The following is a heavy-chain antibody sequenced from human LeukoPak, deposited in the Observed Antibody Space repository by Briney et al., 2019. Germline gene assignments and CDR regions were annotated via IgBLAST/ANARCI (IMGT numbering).Heavy chain of an antibody. CDR3: ARDTSGYGDFEY. CDR2: IHYSGNT. CDR1: GGSISSYY. Sequence: SETLSLTCTVSGGSISSYYWSWIRQPPGKGLEWIGYIHYSGNTYYKSSLKSRVSLSIDTSKNQFSLQLSSVTAADTAVYYCARDTSGYGDFEYWGQGTLVTVSS. V-gene: IGHV4-59*06. D-gene: IGHD5-12*01. J-gene: IGHJ4*02.